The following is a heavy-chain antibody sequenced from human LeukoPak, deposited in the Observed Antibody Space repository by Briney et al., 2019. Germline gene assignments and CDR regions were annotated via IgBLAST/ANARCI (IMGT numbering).Heavy chain of an antibody. CDR3: AREGWGLSVADAFDI. Sequence: GGSLRLSCAASGFTFSSYEMNWVRQAPGKGLEWVSYISGGGTTIYLAGSVKGRFTISRDNAKNSLYLQMNSLRAEDTAVYYCAREGWGLSVADAFDIWGQGTMVTVSS. CDR1: GFTFSSYE. V-gene: IGHV3-48*03. CDR2: ISGGGTTI. D-gene: IGHD1-26*01. J-gene: IGHJ3*02.